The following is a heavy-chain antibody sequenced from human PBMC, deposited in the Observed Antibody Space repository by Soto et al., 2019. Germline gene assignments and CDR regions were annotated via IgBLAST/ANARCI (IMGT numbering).Heavy chain of an antibody. CDR3: ARSPRGYSYGLGHIFDY. V-gene: IGHV3-33*01. D-gene: IGHD5-18*01. CDR1: GFTFSSYG. Sequence: QVQLVESGGGVVQPGRSLRLSCAASGFTFSSYGMHWVRQAPGKGLEWLAVIWYDGSNKYYADSVKGRFTISRDNSKNTLYLQMNSLRAEDTAVYYCARSPRGYSYGLGHIFDYWGQGTLVTVSS. J-gene: IGHJ4*02. CDR2: IWYDGSNK.